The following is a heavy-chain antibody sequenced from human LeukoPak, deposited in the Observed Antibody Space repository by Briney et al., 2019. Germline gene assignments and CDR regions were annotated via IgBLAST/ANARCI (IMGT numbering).Heavy chain of an antibody. D-gene: IGHD3-10*01. CDR2: IDSNSATK. CDR1: GFTFRSFA. CDR3: ARDDGEMVSFSYFCDY. Sequence: PGGSLRLSCAASGFTFRSFAMNWVRQAPGKGLEWVSYIDSNSATKHYADSVRGRFTISRDNAKNSLYLQMDNLRAEDTAVYYCARDDGEMVSFSYFCDYWGQGTLVTVSS. J-gene: IGHJ4*02. V-gene: IGHV3-48*04.